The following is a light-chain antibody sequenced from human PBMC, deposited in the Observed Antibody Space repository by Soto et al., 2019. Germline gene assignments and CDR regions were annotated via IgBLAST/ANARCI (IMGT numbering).Light chain of an antibody. Sequence: EIVMTQSPASLCVSPGGSAALFCRASQSVSSNLAWHQQKPGQAPRILMYDASTRATGISARFSGSGSGTEFTLTISSLQSEDFAVYYCQQYHNWPITFGQGTRMEI. CDR3: QQYHNWPIT. V-gene: IGKV3-15*01. J-gene: IGKJ5*01. CDR1: QSVSSN. CDR2: DAS.